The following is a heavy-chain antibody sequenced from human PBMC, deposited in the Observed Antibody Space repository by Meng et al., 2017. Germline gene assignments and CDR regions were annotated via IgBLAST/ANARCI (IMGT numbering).Heavy chain of an antibody. CDR1: GGSFSGYY. CDR3: ASPGYSSSWYHGPTVAY. V-gene: IGHV4-34*01. Sequence: SETLSLTCAVYGGSFSGYYWSWIRQPPGKGLEWIGEINHSGSTNYNPSLKSRVTISVDTSKNQFSLKLSSVTAADTAVYYCASPGYSSSWYHGPTVAYWGQGTLVTVSS. D-gene: IGHD6-13*01. J-gene: IGHJ4*02. CDR2: INHSGST.